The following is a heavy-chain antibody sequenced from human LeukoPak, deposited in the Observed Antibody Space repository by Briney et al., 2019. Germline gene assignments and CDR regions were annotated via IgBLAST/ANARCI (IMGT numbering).Heavy chain of an antibody. CDR3: AKGHCSSTSCPLEAYYYYGMDV. CDR1: AFTFSSYA. Sequence: GESLRLSCAASAFTFSSYAMSWVRQAQGKGLGWVSAISGRGGSTYYADSVKGRFTISRDNSKNTLYLQMNSLRAEDTAVYYCAKGHCSSTSCPLEAYYYYGMDVWGKGTTVTVSS. CDR2: ISGRGGST. V-gene: IGHV3-23*01. J-gene: IGHJ6*04. D-gene: IGHD2-2*01.